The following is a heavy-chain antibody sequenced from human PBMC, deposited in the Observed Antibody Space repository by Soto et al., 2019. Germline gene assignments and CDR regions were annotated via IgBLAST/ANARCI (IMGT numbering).Heavy chain of an antibody. CDR2: IKSKSEGGTT. J-gene: IGHJ4*02. CDR1: GFTFNNAW. Sequence: EVQLVESGGGMVKPGGSLRLSCATSGFTFNNAWMSWVRQAPGKGLEWVGRIKSKSEGGTTDYAAPVKGRFTISRDDSKNTLYLQMNSLNTEDIAVYYCTTYGSSWSGGNFDYWGQGTLVTVSS. CDR3: TTYGSSWSGGNFDY. D-gene: IGHD6-13*01. V-gene: IGHV3-15*01.